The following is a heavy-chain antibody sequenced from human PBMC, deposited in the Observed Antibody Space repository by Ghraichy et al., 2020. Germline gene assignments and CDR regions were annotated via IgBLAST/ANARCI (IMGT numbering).Heavy chain of an antibody. Sequence: LSLTCAASGFTFSNYAMSWVRQAPGKGLEWVSSITDGGGGTDYADSVKGRFTISRDNSKKTLYLQMNSLRAEDTAVYYCAKDDYGSGSYYTLSFDYWGQGTLVTVYS. CDR3: AKDDYGSGSYYTLSFDY. CDR1: GFTFSNYA. D-gene: IGHD3-10*01. CDR2: ITDGGGGT. J-gene: IGHJ4*02. V-gene: IGHV3-23*01.